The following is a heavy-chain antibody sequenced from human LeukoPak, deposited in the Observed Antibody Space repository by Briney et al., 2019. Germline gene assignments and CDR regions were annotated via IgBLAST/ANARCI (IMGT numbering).Heavy chain of an antibody. CDR2: IYHSGST. V-gene: IGHV4-38-2*01. D-gene: IGHD6-19*01. CDR3: ARHGRKRIAVAALNWFDP. CDR1: GYSISSGCY. Sequence: SETLSLTCAVSGYSISSGCYWGWIRQPPGKGLEWIGSIYHSGSTYYNPSLKSRVTISVDTSKNQFSLKLSSVTAADTAVYYCARHGRKRIAVAALNWFDPWGQGTLVTVSS. J-gene: IGHJ5*02.